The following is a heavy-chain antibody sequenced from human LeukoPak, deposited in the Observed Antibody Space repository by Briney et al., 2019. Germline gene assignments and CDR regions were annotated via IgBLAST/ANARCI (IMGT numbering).Heavy chain of an antibody. CDR1: GFTFSSYA. V-gene: IGHV3-23*01. D-gene: IGHD5-18*01. CDR2: VSESGEIT. CDR3: AKDTAQGYTYGTIEQDY. Sequence: GGSLRLSCAASGFTFSSYAMSWVRQAPGKGLEWVSVVSESGEITHYADSVRGRFTISRDNSKNTVYLRMNSLRAEDSAVYYCAKDTAQGYTYGTIEQDYWGQGTRVTVSS. J-gene: IGHJ4*02.